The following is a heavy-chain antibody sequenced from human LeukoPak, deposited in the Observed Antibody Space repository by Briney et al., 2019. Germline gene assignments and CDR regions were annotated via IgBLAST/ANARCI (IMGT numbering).Heavy chain of an antibody. J-gene: IGHJ4*02. V-gene: IGHV1-69-2*01. CDR2: VDPEDGET. CDR1: GYTFTDYY. Sequence: ASVKISCKVSGYTFTDYYMHWVQQAPGKGLEWMGLVDPEDGETIYAEKFQGRVTITADTSTDTAYMELSSLRSEDTAVYYCATDSRIRGVVIRVYWGQGTLVTVSS. CDR3: ATDSRIRGVVIRVY. D-gene: IGHD3-22*01.